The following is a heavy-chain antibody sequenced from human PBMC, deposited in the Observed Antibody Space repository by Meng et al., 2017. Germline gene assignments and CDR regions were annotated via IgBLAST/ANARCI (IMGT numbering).Heavy chain of an antibody. CDR3: ARAPLADSGWQDY. CDR2: INPNSGGT. CDR1: GYTFTGYY. V-gene: IGHV1-2*06. D-gene: IGHD6-19*01. Sequence: ASVKVSCKASGYTFTGYYMHWVRQAPGQGLEWMGRINPNSGGTNYAQKFQGRVTMTRDTSIGTAYMELSRLRSDDTAVYYCARAPLADSGWQDYWGQGTLVTVSS. J-gene: IGHJ4*02.